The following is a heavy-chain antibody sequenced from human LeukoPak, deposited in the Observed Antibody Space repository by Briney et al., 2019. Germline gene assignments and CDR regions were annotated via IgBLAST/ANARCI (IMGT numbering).Heavy chain of an antibody. V-gene: IGHV4-4*02. J-gene: IGHJ4*02. D-gene: IGHD3-9*01. Sequence: SETLSLTCTVSGGSISRSNGWSWVRQPPGKGLEWSGEIHDTGSTNYNPPLKSRVTMSLDKSKNQFSLNLNSVTAADTAVYYSATYYDILSGYTFDYWGQGTLVAVSS. CDR1: GGSISRSNG. CDR3: ATYYDILSGYTFDY. CDR2: IHDTGST.